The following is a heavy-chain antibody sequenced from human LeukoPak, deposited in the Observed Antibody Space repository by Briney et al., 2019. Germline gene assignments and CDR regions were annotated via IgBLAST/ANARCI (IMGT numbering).Heavy chain of an antibody. V-gene: IGHV4-39*01. Sequence: NPSETLSLTCGVSGGSISSSNYYWGWIRQPPGKGLEWIGSIYYSGSTYYNPSLKSRVTMSVDTSKKQFSLKLSSVTAADTAVYYCARGYYYDSSGYYRPLKTYLGPFDYWGQGTLVTVSS. CDR2: IYYSGST. CDR1: GGSISSSNYY. D-gene: IGHD3-22*01. J-gene: IGHJ4*02. CDR3: ARGYYYDSSGYYRPLKTYLGPFDY.